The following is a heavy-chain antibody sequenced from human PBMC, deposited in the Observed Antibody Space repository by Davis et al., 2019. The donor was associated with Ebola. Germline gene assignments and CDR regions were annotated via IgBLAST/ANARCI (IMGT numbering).Heavy chain of an antibody. V-gene: IGHV1-3*01. D-gene: IGHD6-13*01. CDR1: GYTFTSYA. J-gene: IGHJ4*02. Sequence: AASVKVSCKASGYTFTSYAMHWVRQAPGQRLEWMGWINAGNGNTKYSQKFQGRVTITRDTSASTAYMELSSLRSEDTAVYYCTKTIVATAGDFWGQGTLVTVSS. CDR2: INAGNGNT. CDR3: TKTIVATAGDF.